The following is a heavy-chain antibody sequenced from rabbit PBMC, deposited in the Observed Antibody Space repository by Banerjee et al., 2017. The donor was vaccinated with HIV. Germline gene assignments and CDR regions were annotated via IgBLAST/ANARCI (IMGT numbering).Heavy chain of an antibody. CDR2: IDAGSSGNT. J-gene: IGHJ4*01. CDR3: ARDSYDDYGDARRTNL. Sequence: QEQLVESGGDLVKPGASLTLTCTASGFSFSSSYWICWVRQAPGKGLEWIACIDAGSSGNTYYASWAKGRFTISKTSSTTVTLQMTSLTAADTATYFCARDSYDDYGDARRTNLWGPGTLVTVS. D-gene: IGHD2-1*01. V-gene: IGHV1S45*01. CDR1: GFSFSSSYW.